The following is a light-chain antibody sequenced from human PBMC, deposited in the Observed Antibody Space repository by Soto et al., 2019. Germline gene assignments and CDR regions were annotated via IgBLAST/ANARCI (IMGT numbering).Light chain of an antibody. CDR3: QHYDWSLT. Sequence: EIVLTQSPGTLSLSPGERATLSCRASQTMSSSFVAWYQQKRGQAPRLLIYGASTRATGVPDRFSGSGSGTDFTLTISELXXXXXXXXXXQHYDWSLT. CDR1: QTMSSSF. CDR2: GAS. V-gene: IGKV3-20*01. J-gene: IGKJ4*02.